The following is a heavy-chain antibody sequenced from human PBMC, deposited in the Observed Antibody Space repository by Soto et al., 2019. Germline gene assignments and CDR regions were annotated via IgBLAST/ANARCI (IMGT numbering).Heavy chain of an antibody. CDR2: ISDGGGTT. J-gene: IGHJ6*02. V-gene: IGHV3-23*01. CDR3: AKDSITFFYGVDV. CDR1: GVTCSSFA. D-gene: IGHD3-10*01. Sequence: PGRAVRGTCVASGVTCSSFAMNWVRQAPGKGLEWVSTISDGGGTTHYADSVKDRFTISRDNSKNILYLQMNILRAEDTAVYYCAKDSITFFYGVDVWGQGTTVTVSS.